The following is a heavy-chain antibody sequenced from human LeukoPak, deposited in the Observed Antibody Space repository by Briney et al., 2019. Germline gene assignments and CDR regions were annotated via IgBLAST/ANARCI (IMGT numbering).Heavy chain of an antibody. V-gene: IGHV4-4*02. CDR2: IYHSGST. D-gene: IGHD5-12*01. J-gene: IGHJ5*02. CDR1: GGSISSSNW. CDR3: ARNPGYVENWFDP. Sequence: SGTLSLTCAVSGGSISSSNWWSWVRQPPGKGLEWIGEIYHSGSTNYNPSLKSRVTISVDKSKNQFSLKLSSVTAADTAEYYCARNPGYVENWFDPWGQGTLVTVSS.